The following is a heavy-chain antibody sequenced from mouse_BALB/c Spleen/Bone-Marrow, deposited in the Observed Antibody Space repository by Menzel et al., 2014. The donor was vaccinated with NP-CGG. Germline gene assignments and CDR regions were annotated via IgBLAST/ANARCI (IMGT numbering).Heavy chain of an antibody. CDR3: VILEGNYGSTFAY. CDR1: GYSYXSYW. V-gene: IGHV1-74*01. D-gene: IGHD1-1*01. Sequence: VQLQQSGAELVRPGASVKLSCKASGYSYXSYWMNWVKQRPGQGLEWIGMIHPSDTETRLNQRFKDKATLTVDKSSSTAYMQLSSPTSEDSAVYYCVILEGNYGSTFAYWGQGTLVTGSA. CDR2: IHPSDTET. J-gene: IGHJ3*01.